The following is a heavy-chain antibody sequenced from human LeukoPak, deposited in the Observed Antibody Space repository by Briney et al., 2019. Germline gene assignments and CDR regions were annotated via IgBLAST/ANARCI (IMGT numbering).Heavy chain of an antibody. CDR2: IRYDGSNK. D-gene: IGHD2-2*01. Sequence: GGSLRLSCEASGFTLSYYGMHWVRQAPGKGLEWVAFIRYDGSNKYYADSMKGRFTISRDNSKNTLYLQMNSLTAEDTAVYYCAKDSGRYCSSTSCSPDYCGQGTLVTVSS. V-gene: IGHV3-30*02. CDR1: GFTLSYYG. J-gene: IGHJ4*02. CDR3: AKDSGRYCSSTSCSPDY.